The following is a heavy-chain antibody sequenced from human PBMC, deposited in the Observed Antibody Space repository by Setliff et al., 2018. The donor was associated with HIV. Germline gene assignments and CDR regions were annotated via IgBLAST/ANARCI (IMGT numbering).Heavy chain of an antibody. J-gene: IGHJ6*02. CDR1: GFTFRDYH. D-gene: IGHD6-13*01. CDR2: ILNSGTSI. V-gene: IGHV3-11*04. Sequence: GGSLRLSCAASGFTFRDYHMNWIRQVPGKGLEWVSFILNSGTSIYYADSVKGRFTISRDNSKNTLYLQMNSLRAEDTAVYYCARDGPSSSWYGGGMDVWGQGTTVTVSS. CDR3: ARDGPSSSWYGGGMDV.